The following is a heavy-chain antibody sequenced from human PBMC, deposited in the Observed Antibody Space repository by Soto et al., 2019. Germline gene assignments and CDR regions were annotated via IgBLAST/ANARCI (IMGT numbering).Heavy chain of an antibody. CDR2: IKQDGGET. CDR3: ARQNTGDYGY. J-gene: IGHJ1*01. CDR1: GFTFSDYW. Sequence: EVQLVESGGGLVQPGGSLRLSCAASGFTFSDYWMSWVRQAPGKGLEWVANIKQDGGETYYLDAVKGRFTISRDNGKNSLYLKMTYLGVEDTAVYYCARQNTGDYGYWGQGTVVTVS. V-gene: IGHV3-7*04. D-gene: IGHD4-17*01.